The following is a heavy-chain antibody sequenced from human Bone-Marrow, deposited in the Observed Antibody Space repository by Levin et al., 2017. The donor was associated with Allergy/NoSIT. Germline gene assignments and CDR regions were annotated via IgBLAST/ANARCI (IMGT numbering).Heavy chain of an antibody. CDR2: IYPTDSDT. D-gene: IGHD3-10*01. V-gene: IGHV5-51*01. Sequence: GESLKISCKGSGYVFNNYWIAWVRQMPGKGLEWMGIIYPTDSDTTYSPSFQGQVTISADKSLATAYLEWRSLKASDTAIYYGTAGGYFDYWGQGTLVTVSP. CDR3: TAGGYFDY. J-gene: IGHJ4*02. CDR1: GYVFNNYW.